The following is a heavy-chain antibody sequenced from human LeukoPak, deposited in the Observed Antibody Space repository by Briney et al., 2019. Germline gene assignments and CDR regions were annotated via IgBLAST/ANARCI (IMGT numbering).Heavy chain of an antibody. D-gene: IGHD4-11*01. Sequence: PSETLSLTCAVYGGSFSGYYWNWIRQTPGKGLEWIGEINHSGSTNYNPSLKSRVTISVDTSKNQFSLKLSSVTAADTAVYYCGRGTREYSYYYYGMDVWGQGPTVTVSS. CDR1: GGSFSGYY. CDR2: INHSGST. V-gene: IGHV4-34*01. CDR3: GRGTREYSYYYYGMDV. J-gene: IGHJ6*02.